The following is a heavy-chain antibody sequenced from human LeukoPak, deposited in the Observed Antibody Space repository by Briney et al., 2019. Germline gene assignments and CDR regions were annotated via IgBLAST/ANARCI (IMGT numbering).Heavy chain of an antibody. D-gene: IGHD6-19*01. CDR3: TRDAALVAVAGSPFDY. V-gene: IGHV3-49*04. CDR1: GFTFGDYG. CDR2: IRSKAYGGTT. Sequence: GRSLRLSCTASGFTFGDYGMSWVRQAPGKGLEWVGFIRSKAYGGTTEYAASVKGRFTISRDDSKSIAYLQMNSLKTEDTAAYYCTRDAALVAVAGSPFDYWGQGTLVIVSS. J-gene: IGHJ4*02.